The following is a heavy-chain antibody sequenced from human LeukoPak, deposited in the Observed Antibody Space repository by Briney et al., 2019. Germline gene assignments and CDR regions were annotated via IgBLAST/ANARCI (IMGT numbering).Heavy chain of an antibody. CDR1: GFTFGGYA. CDR2: IRSKAYGGTT. V-gene: IGHV3-49*04. Sequence: GRSLRLSCTTSGFTFGGYALSWVRQAPGKGLEWVGFIRSKAYGGTTEYAASVKGRFTISRDDSKSIAYLQMNSLKTEDTAVYYCTRDRAYYYDSSGYYYCYSWGQGTLVTVSS. D-gene: IGHD3-22*01. CDR3: TRDRAYYYDSSGYYYCYS. J-gene: IGHJ4*02.